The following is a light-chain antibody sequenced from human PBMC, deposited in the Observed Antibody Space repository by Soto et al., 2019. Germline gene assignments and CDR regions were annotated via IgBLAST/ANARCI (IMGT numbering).Light chain of an antibody. Sequence: AIQLTQSPSSLSASVGDRVTITCRVSQGISSALAWYQQKPGKAPKLLIYDASSLESGVPSRFSGSGSGTDFTLTISSLQPEDFATYYCQQFNNYPLIFGGGTKVEIK. CDR1: QGISSA. CDR2: DAS. J-gene: IGKJ4*01. V-gene: IGKV1D-13*01. CDR3: QQFNNYPLI.